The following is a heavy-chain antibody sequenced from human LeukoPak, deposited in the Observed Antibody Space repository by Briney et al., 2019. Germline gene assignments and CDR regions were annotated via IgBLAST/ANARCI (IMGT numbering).Heavy chain of an antibody. CDR1: GYTFTGYY. CDR3: ARASGYDAFDI. D-gene: IGHD3-3*01. V-gene: IGHV1-2*06. CDR2: INPNSGGT. J-gene: IGHJ3*02. Sequence: ASVKVSCKASGYTFTGYYMHWVRQAPGQGLESMGRINPNSGGTNYAQKFQGRVTMTRDTSISTAYMELSRLRSDDTAVYYCARASGYDAFDIWGQGTMVTVSS.